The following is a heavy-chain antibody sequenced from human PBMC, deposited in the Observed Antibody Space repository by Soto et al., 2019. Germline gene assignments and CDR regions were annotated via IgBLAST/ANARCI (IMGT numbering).Heavy chain of an antibody. D-gene: IGHD6-13*01. V-gene: IGHV3-23*01. CDR3: AKEGSITAALDY. CDR1: GFTFSNYA. Sequence: GGSLRLSCAASGFTFSNYAMSWVRQAPGKGLEWVSGLTGSGGATYYADSVKGRLTISRDNSNNTLYLQMNSLRAEDTAVYYCAKEGSITAALDYWVQGILVTVS. J-gene: IGHJ4*02. CDR2: LTGSGGAT.